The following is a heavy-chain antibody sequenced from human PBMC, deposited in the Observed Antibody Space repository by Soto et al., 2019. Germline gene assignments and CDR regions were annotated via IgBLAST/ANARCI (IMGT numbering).Heavy chain of an antibody. Sequence: GASVKVSCKGSGYTFTNLDINWVRQTAGQGLEWMGWMSPTTGYTGFAQKFQGRVAMTSDNSINTAYMELSSLRSEDTAVYYCARGVNAGVDYWGQGTLVTVSS. J-gene: IGHJ4*01. CDR3: ARGVNAGVDY. CDR2: MSPTTGYT. V-gene: IGHV1-8*01. CDR1: GYTFTNLD.